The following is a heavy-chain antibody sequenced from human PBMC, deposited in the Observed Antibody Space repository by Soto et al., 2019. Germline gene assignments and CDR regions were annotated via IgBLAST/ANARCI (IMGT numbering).Heavy chain of an antibody. D-gene: IGHD3-16*02. CDR1: GGTFSSYT. CDR3: ARDKMITFGGVIVNGAFDI. J-gene: IGHJ3*02. CDR2: IIPILGIA. Sequence: SVKVSCKASGGTFSSYTISWVRQAPGQGLEWMGRIIPILGIANYAQKFQGRVTITADKSTSTAYMELSSLRSEDTAVYYCARDKMITFGGVIVNGAFDIWGQGTMVT. V-gene: IGHV1-69*04.